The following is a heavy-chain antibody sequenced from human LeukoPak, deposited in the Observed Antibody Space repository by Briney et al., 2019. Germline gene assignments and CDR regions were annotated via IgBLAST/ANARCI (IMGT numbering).Heavy chain of an antibody. Sequence: GGSLRLSCAASGFTFSSYAMSWVRQAPGKGLEWVSGISGSGGATYYADSVKGRFTISRDNSKNTLFLQMNSLRAEDTAVYYCAKDGAPAAGEDYFDYWGQGTLVTVSS. V-gene: IGHV3-23*01. CDR1: GFTFSSYA. D-gene: IGHD6-13*01. CDR3: AKDGAPAAGEDYFDY. CDR2: ISGSGGAT. J-gene: IGHJ4*02.